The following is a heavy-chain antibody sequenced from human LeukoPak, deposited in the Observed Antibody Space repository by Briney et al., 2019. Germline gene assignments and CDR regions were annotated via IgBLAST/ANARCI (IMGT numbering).Heavy chain of an antibody. CDR2: ISSSSSYI. CDR3: ARGAPYCSSTSCYNY. Sequence: ERSLRLSCAASGFTFSSYSMNWVRQAPGKGLEWVSSISSSSSYIYYADSVKGRFTISRDNAKSSLYLQMNSLRAEDTAVYYCARGAPYCSSTSCYNYWGQGTLVTVSS. CDR1: GFTFSSYS. J-gene: IGHJ4*02. V-gene: IGHV3-21*01. D-gene: IGHD2-2*02.